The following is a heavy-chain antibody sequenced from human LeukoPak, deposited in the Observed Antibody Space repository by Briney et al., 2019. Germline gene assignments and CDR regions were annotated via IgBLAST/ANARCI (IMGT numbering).Heavy chain of an antibody. J-gene: IGHJ4*02. CDR3: ARELDCSSTSCEVGGGFDY. V-gene: IGHV4-38-2*01. CDR1: GYSISSGYY. Sequence: NPSETLSLTCAVSGYSISSGYYWGWIRQPPGKGLEWIGSIYYSGSTYYNPSLKSRVTISVDTSKNQFSLKLNSVTAADTAVYYCARELDCSSTSCEVGGGFDYWGQGTLVTVSS. CDR2: IYYSGST. D-gene: IGHD2-2*01.